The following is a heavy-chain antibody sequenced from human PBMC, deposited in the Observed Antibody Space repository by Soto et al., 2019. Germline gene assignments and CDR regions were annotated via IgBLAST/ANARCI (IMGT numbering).Heavy chain of an antibody. CDR2: INAGNGNT. J-gene: IGHJ6*03. CDR1: GYTFTSYA. D-gene: IGHD4-4*01. CDR3: ARDQSNSLSEYYYYYYMDV. Sequence: GASVKVSCKASGYTFTSYAMHWVRQAPGQRHEWMGWINAGNGNTKYLQKFQGRVTITRDTSASTAYMELSSLRSEDTAVYYCARDQSNSLSEYYYYYYMDVWGKGTTVTVSS. V-gene: IGHV1-3*01.